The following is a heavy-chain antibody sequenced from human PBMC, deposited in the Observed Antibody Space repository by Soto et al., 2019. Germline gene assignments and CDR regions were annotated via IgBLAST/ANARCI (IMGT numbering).Heavy chain of an antibody. V-gene: IGHV5-51*01. CDR2: IYPGDSDT. CDR1: GYSFTNYW. J-gene: IGHJ6*02. D-gene: IGHD1-1*01. CDR3: ARLSYTHYYYYGMDV. Sequence: DSLKISCKASGYSFTNYWIGWVRQMPGKGLEWMGIIYPGDSDTRYSPSFQGQVTISADKSISTAYLQWSSLKASDTAMYYCARLSYTHYYYYGMDVWGQGTTVIVS.